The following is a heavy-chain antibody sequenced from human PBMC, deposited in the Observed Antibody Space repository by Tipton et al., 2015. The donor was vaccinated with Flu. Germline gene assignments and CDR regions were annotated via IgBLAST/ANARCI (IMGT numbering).Heavy chain of an antibody. D-gene: IGHD2-21*01. J-gene: IGHJ4*02. V-gene: IGHV4-61*02. CDR1: SGSISSGSYY. CDR2: IYTSGST. Sequence: TLSLTCTVSSGSISSGSYYWSWIRQPAGKGLEWIGRIYTSGSTNYNPSLKSRVTISVDTSKNQFSLKLSSVTAADTAVYYCARDYGGHIYYWGQGTLVTVSS. CDR3: ARDYGGHIYY.